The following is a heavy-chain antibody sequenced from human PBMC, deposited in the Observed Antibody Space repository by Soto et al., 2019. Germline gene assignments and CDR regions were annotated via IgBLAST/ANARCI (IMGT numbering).Heavy chain of an antibody. CDR1: GGSISSGGHS. V-gene: IGHV4-30-2*01. Sequence: SETLSLTCAVSGGSISSGGHSWSWIRQPPEKGLEWIGYIYHSGSTVYNPSLKSRVTISVDRSKNQFSLRLNSVTAADTAVYYCARAGSSWYGKSDYWGQGILVTVS. D-gene: IGHD6-13*01. CDR3: ARAGSSWYGKSDY. CDR2: IYHSGST. J-gene: IGHJ4*02.